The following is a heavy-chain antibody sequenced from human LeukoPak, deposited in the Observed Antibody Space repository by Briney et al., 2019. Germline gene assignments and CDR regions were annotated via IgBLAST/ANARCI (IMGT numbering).Heavy chain of an antibody. CDR3: ARDQGINGMDV. CDR2: KSYDGSNK. CDR1: GFTFSSYA. Sequence: GGSLRLSCAASGFTFSSYAMHWVRQAPGKGLEWVAVKSYDGSNKYYADSVKGRFTISRDNSKNTLYLQMNSLRAEDTAVYYCARDQGINGMDVWGQGTTVTVSS. V-gene: IGHV3-30*04. D-gene: IGHD3-10*01. J-gene: IGHJ6*02.